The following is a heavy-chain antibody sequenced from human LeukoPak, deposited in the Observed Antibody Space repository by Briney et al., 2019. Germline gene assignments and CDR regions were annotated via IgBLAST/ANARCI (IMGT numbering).Heavy chain of an antibody. Sequence: SETLSLTCTVSGGSISSGGYYWGWIRQPPGKGLEWIGSIYYSGSTYYNPSLKSRVTISVDTSKNQFSLKLSSVTAADTAVYYCARDSDPYYYDSSGYYPTYYGGMDVWGQGTTVTVSS. J-gene: IGHJ6*02. CDR3: ARDSDPYYYDSSGYYPTYYGGMDV. CDR1: GGSISSGGYY. D-gene: IGHD3-22*01. CDR2: IYYSGST. V-gene: IGHV4-39*07.